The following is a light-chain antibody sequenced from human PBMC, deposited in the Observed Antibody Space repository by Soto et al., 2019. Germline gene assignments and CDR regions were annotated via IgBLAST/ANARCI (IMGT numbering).Light chain of an antibody. V-gene: IGLV1-47*02. Sequence: QLVLTQPPSASGTPGQKVFISCSGSSSNIGGTNYAYWYQQLPGAAPKLLMHSNNLRPSGVPERISGSKFGTAASLAISGLQSEDEAVYYCASWDDRLGAVIFGGGTKLTVL. CDR1: SSNIGGTNY. CDR3: ASWDDRLGAVI. J-gene: IGLJ2*01. CDR2: SNN.